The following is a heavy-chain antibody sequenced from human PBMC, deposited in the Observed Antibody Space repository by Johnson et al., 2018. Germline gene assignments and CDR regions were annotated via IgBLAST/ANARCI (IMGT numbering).Heavy chain of an antibody. CDR1: GFTFYSYA. CDR3: AKARNYGFDSFFYMDV. D-gene: IGHD1-7*01. J-gene: IGHJ6*03. V-gene: IGHV3-23*04. Sequence: VQLVESGGGLVQPGGSLGLSCAASGFTFYSYAMTWVRQAPGKGLEWASDLNDRGDKTHYADSVKGRFSIFRDNPKNTVYLQMNSLRGEDTAVYYCAKARNYGFDSFFYMDVWGKGATVTVSS. CDR2: LNDRGDKT.